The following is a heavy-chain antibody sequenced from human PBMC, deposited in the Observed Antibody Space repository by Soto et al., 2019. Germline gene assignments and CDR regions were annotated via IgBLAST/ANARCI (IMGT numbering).Heavy chain of an antibody. J-gene: IGHJ4*02. CDR3: ARDDHTYGVY. Sequence: GESLKISCAASGFSFRDYFVSWLRQAPGKGLEWVSYIGPYGNSIYYADSVKGRFTISRDDATKSLHLHMNSLRTDDTAVYYCARDDHTYGVYWGQGTPVTVSS. CDR2: IGPYGNSI. D-gene: IGHD2-21*01. CDR1: GFSFRDYF. V-gene: IGHV3-11*01.